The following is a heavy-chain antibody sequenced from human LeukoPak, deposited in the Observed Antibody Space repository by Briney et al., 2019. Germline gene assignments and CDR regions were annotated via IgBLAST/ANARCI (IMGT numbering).Heavy chain of an antibody. CDR1: GFTFTNYA. J-gene: IGHJ4*02. CDR3: AKDRNGHFDY. D-gene: IGHD5-24*01. V-gene: IGHV3-30*04. CDR2: ISYDGSNK. Sequence: GGSLRLSCAASGFTFTNYAMHWVRQAPGKGLEWVAVISYDGSNKYYADSVKGRFTISRDNAKNSLYLQMNSLRAEDTALYYCAKDRNGHFDYWGQGTLVTVSS.